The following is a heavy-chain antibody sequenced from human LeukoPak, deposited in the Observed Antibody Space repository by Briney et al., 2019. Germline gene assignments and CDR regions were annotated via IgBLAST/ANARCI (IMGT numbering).Heavy chain of an antibody. Sequence: PGGSLRLTCTASGFTFSSYSMNWVRQAPGKGPEWLSYISWGSNVIYYADSVKGRFTTSRDDAKNSLFLQMNSLTDEDTAVYYCARDPGYSYAQDLWGRGTLVTVSS. V-gene: IGHV3-48*02. D-gene: IGHD5-18*01. CDR3: ARDPGYSYAQDL. CDR1: GFTFSSYS. J-gene: IGHJ5*02. CDR2: ISWGSNVI.